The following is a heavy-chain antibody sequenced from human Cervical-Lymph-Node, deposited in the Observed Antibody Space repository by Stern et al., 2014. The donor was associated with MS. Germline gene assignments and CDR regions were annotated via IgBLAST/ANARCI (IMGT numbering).Heavy chain of an antibody. V-gene: IGHV3-21*01. CDR2: ISSSSREI. J-gene: IGHJ4*02. CDR3: VRGGEWELVHENFDY. Sequence: EVQLVESGGGLVKPGASLWLSCAASGFTFSSYSMNWVRQAPGKWLEWVSSISSSSREIYYSDSVKGRFTISRDNAKTSLSLHMNSLRAEDTAVYYCVRGGEWELVHENFDYWGQGALVTVSS. D-gene: IGHD1-26*01. CDR1: GFTFSSYS.